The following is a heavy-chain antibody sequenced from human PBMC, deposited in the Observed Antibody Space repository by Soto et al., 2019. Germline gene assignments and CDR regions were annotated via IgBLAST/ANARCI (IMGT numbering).Heavy chain of an antibody. CDR1: GFTFSSYD. CDR2: ISYDGSNK. CDR3: ARDRGTGITLDY. Sequence: QVQLVESGGGVVQPGRSLRLSCAASGFTFSSYDMHWVREAPGKGLEWVAVISYDGSNKYYADSVKGRFTISRDNSKNTLYLQMNSLRAQDTAVYYCARDRGTGITLDYWGQVTLFTVSS. J-gene: IGHJ4*02. V-gene: IGHV3-30-3*01. D-gene: IGHD1-7*01.